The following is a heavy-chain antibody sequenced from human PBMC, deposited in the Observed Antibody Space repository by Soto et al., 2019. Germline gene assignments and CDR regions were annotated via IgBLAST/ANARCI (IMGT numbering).Heavy chain of an antibody. CDR3: ARSPNYYYYGFDV. CDR2: IYYSGST. CDR1: GGSVSSGDYF. J-gene: IGHJ6*02. V-gene: IGHV4-61*08. Sequence: SETLSLTCTVSGGSVSSGDYFWSWLRQSPGKRLEWIAYIYYSGSTNYNPSLKSRATISVDTSKSQVSLTLTSMTAADAALYYCARSPNYYYYGFDVWGQGTAVTVSS. D-gene: IGHD3-10*01.